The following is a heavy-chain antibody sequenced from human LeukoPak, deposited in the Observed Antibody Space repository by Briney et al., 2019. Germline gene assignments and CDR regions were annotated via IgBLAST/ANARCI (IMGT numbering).Heavy chain of an antibody. V-gene: IGHV4-34*01. CDR2: INHSGST. CDR1: GFTFSDYW. Sequence: GSLRLSCAASGFTFSDYWMSWIRQPPGKGLEWIGEINHSGSTNYNPSLKSRVTISVDTSENQFSLKLSSVTAADTAVYYCARGYSSGWYRLTTFDYWGQGTLVTVSS. CDR3: ARGYSSGWYRLTTFDY. J-gene: IGHJ4*02. D-gene: IGHD6-19*01.